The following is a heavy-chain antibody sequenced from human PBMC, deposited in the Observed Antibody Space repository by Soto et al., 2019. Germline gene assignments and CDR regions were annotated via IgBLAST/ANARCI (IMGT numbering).Heavy chain of an antibody. CDR2: IYPGDSDT. CDR1: GYSVTSYW. V-gene: IGHV5-51*01. Sequence: GESLKISCKGSGYSVTSYWMGWVRQMPGKGLEWMGIIYPGDSDTRYSPSFQGQVTISADKSISTAYLQWSSLKASDTAMYYCARHPSLYYYGSGSYSPGAFDIWGQGTMVTVSS. CDR3: ARHPSLYYYGSGSYSPGAFDI. D-gene: IGHD3-10*01. J-gene: IGHJ3*02.